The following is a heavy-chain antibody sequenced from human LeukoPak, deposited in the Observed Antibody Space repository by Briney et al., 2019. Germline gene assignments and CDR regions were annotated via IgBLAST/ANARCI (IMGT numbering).Heavy chain of an antibody. V-gene: IGHV3-21*01. CDR3: ARVNSGYSSGWYLDWFDP. Sequence: GGSLRLPCAASGFTFSSYSMNWVRQAPGKGLEWVSSISSSSSYIYYADSVKGRFTISRDNAKNSLYLQMNSLRAEDTAVYYCARVNSGYSSGWYLDWFDPWGQGTLVTVSS. CDR2: ISSSSSYI. D-gene: IGHD6-19*01. CDR1: GFTFSSYS. J-gene: IGHJ5*02.